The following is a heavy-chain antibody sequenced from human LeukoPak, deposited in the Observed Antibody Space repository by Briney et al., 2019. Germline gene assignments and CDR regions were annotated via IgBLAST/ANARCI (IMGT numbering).Heavy chain of an antibody. CDR1: GGSISSYY. D-gene: IGHD4-11*01. CDR3: ARHRRDSNYGGFDY. Sequence: PSETLSLTCTVSGGSISSYYWSWIRQPPGKGLEWIGYIYHSGNTNYNPSLKSRVTMSVDTSKNQFSLKLSSVTAADTAVYYCARHRRDSNYGGFDYWGQGTLVTVPS. V-gene: IGHV4-59*08. J-gene: IGHJ4*02. CDR2: IYHSGNT.